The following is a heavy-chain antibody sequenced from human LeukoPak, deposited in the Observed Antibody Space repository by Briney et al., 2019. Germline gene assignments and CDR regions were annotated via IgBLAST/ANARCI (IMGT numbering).Heavy chain of an antibody. V-gene: IGHV4-4*07. Sequence: RPSETLSLTCTVSGDSISYYYWSWIRQPAGKGLEWIGRIYTSGRTYYNPSLKSRVSMSVDTSKNQFSLKLSSVTAADTAVYYCARGIIVGATWGENYNCFDPWGQGTLVTVSS. CDR1: GDSISYYY. CDR2: IYTSGRT. J-gene: IGHJ5*02. D-gene: IGHD1-26*01. CDR3: ARGIIVGATWGENYNCFDP.